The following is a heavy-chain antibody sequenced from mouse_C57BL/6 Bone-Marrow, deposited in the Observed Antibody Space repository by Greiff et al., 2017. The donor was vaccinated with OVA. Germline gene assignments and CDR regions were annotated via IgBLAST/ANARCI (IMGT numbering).Heavy chain of an antibody. CDR2: IYPRSGNN. CDR1: GSTFTSYG. Sequence: VKLQESGAELARPGASVKLSCKASGSTFTSYGISWVKQRTGPGLEWIGEIYPRSGNNYYNEKFKGTATLTADKNSSTAYMELRCLTSEDSAVYFCARWLLQNYWGQGTTLTVSS. V-gene: IGHV1-81*01. J-gene: IGHJ2*01. CDR3: ARWLLQNY. D-gene: IGHD2-3*01.